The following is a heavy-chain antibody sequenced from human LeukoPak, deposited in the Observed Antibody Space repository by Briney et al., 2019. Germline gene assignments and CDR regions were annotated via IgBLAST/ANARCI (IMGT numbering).Heavy chain of an antibody. Sequence: ASVKVSCKTSGYTFTAYYVHWVRQAPGQGLEWLGWINPNSGVTNYAQKFQGRITMTRDTSITTVYMELSSLTSDDTAVYYCGSGQWLVGVFYWGQGTLVTVSS. V-gene: IGHV1-2*02. CDR1: GYTFTAYY. CDR3: GSGQWLVGVFY. CDR2: INPNSGVT. J-gene: IGHJ4*02. D-gene: IGHD6-19*01.